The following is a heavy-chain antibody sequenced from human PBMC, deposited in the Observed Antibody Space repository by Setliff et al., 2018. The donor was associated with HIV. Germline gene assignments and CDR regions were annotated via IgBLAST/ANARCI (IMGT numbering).Heavy chain of an antibody. CDR1: GFTFSSYS. Sequence: GGSLRLSCAASGFTFSSYSMNWVRQAPGKGLEWVSYISSSRSTIYYADSVKGRFTISRDNAKNTLYLQMNSLRAEDTAVYYCARDFRDYVGKFDYWGQGTLVTVSS. V-gene: IGHV3-48*01. CDR2: ISSSRSTI. D-gene: IGHD1-26*01. J-gene: IGHJ4*02. CDR3: ARDFRDYVGKFDY.